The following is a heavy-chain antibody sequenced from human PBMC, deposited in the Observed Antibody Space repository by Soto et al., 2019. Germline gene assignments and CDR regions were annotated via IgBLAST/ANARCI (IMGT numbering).Heavy chain of an antibody. D-gene: IGHD3-22*01. CDR2: INHSGGT. CDR3: ERRRVDRFDGSRFYDY. CDR1: GGPLSGHY. Sequence: SETLSLTCAVDGGPLSGHYWSWIRQPPGKGLEWIGEINHSGGTSYNPSLKSRVTISVDTSKSQFSLKLTSVTAADRAVYYCERRRVDRFDGSRFYDYWRQGPPVDVCS. V-gene: IGHV4-34*01. J-gene: IGHJ4*02.